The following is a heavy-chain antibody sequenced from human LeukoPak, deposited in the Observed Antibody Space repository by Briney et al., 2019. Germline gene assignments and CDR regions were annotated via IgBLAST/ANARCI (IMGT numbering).Heavy chain of an antibody. Sequence: GGSLRLSCEASKFIFSNYWMSWVRQAPGKGLEWVAYIKKTGSETYYVDSVKGRFTITRDNARNSVFLQMNSLRAEDTAVYYCAREDGYCSGGNCYSYFDSWGQGTLVTVSS. V-gene: IGHV3-7*01. CDR2: IKKTGSET. J-gene: IGHJ4*02. D-gene: IGHD2-15*01. CDR3: AREDGYCSGGNCYSYFDS. CDR1: KFIFSNYW.